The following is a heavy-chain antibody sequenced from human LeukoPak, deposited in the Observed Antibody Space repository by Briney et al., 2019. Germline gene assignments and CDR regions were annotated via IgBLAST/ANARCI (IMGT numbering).Heavy chain of an antibody. Sequence: ASVKVSCKASGYTFTGYYMHRVRQAPGQGLEWMGWINPNSGGTNYAQKFQGRVTMTRDTSISTAYMELSRLRSDDTAVYYCARGPSSSGSSIRYYFDYWGQGTLVTVSS. CDR3: ARGPSSSGSSIRYYFDY. V-gene: IGHV1-2*02. D-gene: IGHD3-10*01. CDR1: GYTFTGYY. CDR2: INPNSGGT. J-gene: IGHJ4*02.